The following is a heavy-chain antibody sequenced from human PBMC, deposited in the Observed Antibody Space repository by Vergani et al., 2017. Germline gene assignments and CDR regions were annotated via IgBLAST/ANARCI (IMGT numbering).Heavy chain of an antibody. CDR1: GFKFSDHY. V-gene: IGHV3-11*04. CDR2: ISPGASTV. J-gene: IGHJ6*02. D-gene: IGHD1-1*01. Sequence: LEESGGGSVKPGGSLRLSCAASGFKFSDHYMSWIRPAPGKGLEWVSHISPGASTVSYTDSVTGRFTVFRANDNNSLTLDMTTLRVEDTAVYYCAKNPGISTTRHYYAMDVWGQGTTVTVSS. CDR3: AKNPGISTTRHYYAMDV.